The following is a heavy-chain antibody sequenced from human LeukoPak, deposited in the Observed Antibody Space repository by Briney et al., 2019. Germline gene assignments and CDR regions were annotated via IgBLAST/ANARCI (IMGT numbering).Heavy chain of an antibody. CDR3: ARRSPYCSGGSCYLSDRYYYYMDV. CDR2: IYTSGST. D-gene: IGHD2-15*01. V-gene: IGHV4-61*02. Sequence: SETLSLTCTVSGGSISSGSYYWSWIRQPAGKGLEWIGRIYTSGSTNYNPSLKSRVTISVDTSKNQFSLKLSSVTAADTAVYYCARRSPYCSGGSCYLSDRYYYYMDVWGKGTTVTISS. J-gene: IGHJ6*03. CDR1: GGSISSGSYY.